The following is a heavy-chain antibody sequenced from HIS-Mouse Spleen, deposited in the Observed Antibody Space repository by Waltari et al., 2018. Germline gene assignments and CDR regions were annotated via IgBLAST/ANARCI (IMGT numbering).Heavy chain of an antibody. Sequence: QVQLVQSGAEVKKPGASVKVSCNASGYTFTSYGISWVRQAPGPGLEWMGWNGAYNVNTNEARRLQGRVTMTTDTSTSTAYMELRSLRSDDTAVYYCARKGYYYGSWSYWYFDLWGRGTLVTVSS. V-gene: IGHV1-18*01. CDR3: ARKGYYYGSWSYWYFDL. D-gene: IGHD3-10*01. J-gene: IGHJ2*01. CDR1: GYTFTSYG. CDR2: NGAYNVNT.